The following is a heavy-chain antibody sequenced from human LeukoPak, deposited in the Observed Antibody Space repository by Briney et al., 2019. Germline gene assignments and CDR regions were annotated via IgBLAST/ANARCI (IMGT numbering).Heavy chain of an antibody. CDR3: TTWVGAHFDF. V-gene: IGHV3-33*05. Sequence: PTGMSLRLSCAASGFTFSHYGMQWVRQAPGKGLEWVAVISHDGSVTFYADSVKDRFTISRDNSKNTLYLQMNSLRAEDTAVYFCTTWVGAHFDFWGQGTLVTVSS. CDR2: ISHDGSVT. CDR1: GFTFSHYG. D-gene: IGHD1-26*01. J-gene: IGHJ4*02.